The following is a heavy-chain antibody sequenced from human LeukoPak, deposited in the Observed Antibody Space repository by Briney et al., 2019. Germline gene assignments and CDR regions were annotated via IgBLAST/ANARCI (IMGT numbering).Heavy chain of an antibody. Sequence: GGSLRLSCAASGFTFSSYGMHWIRQAPGKGLEWVAVIWYDGSNKYYADSVKGRFTISRDNSKNTLYLQMNSLRAEDTAVYYCARRRGPYSSSLPDYWGQGTLVTVSS. V-gene: IGHV3-33*01. J-gene: IGHJ4*02. CDR1: GFTFSSYG. D-gene: IGHD6-6*01. CDR2: IWYDGSNK. CDR3: ARRRGPYSSSLPDY.